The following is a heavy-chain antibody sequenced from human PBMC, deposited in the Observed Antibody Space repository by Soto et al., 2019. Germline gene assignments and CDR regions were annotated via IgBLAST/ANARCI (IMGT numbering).Heavy chain of an antibody. Sequence: EVHLLESGGGLVQPGGSLRLSCAASGFAFSDYAMTWGRQAPGKGLEWVSDISDGDGATHYADSVKGRFTISRDDSKNTLYLQMDSLRAEDAAVYYCAKGRTFFDFWGQGTLVTVSS. D-gene: IGHD3-16*01. CDR3: AKGRTFFDF. J-gene: IGHJ4*02. V-gene: IGHV3-23*01. CDR1: GFAFSDYA. CDR2: ISDGDGAT.